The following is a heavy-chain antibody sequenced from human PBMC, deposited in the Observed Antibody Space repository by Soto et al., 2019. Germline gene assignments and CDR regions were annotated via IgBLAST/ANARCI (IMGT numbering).Heavy chain of an antibody. CDR3: ARRILSSTWPSYFDF. J-gene: IGHJ4*02. V-gene: IGHV4-39*01. CDR1: VGSISSSSYY. CDR2: IHYSGST. D-gene: IGHD6-13*01. Sequence: SETLSLTCTVSVGSISSSSYYWGWIRQPPGKGLEWIGCIHYSGSTYYNPSLRSRVTSSVDTSKNQVSLKVSSVTAADTAVYYCARRILSSTWPSYFDFWGQGTLVTVSS.